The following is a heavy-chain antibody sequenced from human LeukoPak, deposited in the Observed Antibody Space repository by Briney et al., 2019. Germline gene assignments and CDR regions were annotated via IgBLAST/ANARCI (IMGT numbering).Heavy chain of an antibody. CDR2: ISTSGRT. CDR1: GGSISSGSYY. CDR3: AKGDGIAAFY. V-gene: IGHV4-61*02. J-gene: IGHJ4*02. Sequence: SETLSLTCTVSGGSISSGSYYWSWIRQPAGKGLEWIGRISTSGRTNYNPSLKSRVTISVDTSKNQFPLKLSSVTAADTAVYYCAKGDGIAAFYWGQGTLVTVSS. D-gene: IGHD6-13*01.